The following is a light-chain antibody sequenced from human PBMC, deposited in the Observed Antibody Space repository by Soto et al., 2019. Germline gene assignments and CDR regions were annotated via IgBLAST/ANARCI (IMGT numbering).Light chain of an antibody. CDR2: EAS. V-gene: IGKV3-11*01. J-gene: IGKJ4*01. Sequence: EVLLTQSPVTLSLSPGERATLSCRASQSVTSYLAWYQQKPGQAPRLLMYEASERVSGIPARFSGSGSGTDYTLTISSLEPEDFAVYYSHQRSNWPLFTFGGGTRVETK. CDR3: HQRSNWPLFT. CDR1: QSVTSY.